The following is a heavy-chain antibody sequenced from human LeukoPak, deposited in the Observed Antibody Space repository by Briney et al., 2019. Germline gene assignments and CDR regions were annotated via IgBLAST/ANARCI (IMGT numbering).Heavy chain of an antibody. CDR3: ARGRYCSADICSGGDAFDI. CDR2: IYTRGST. V-gene: IGHV4-4*07. J-gene: IGHJ3*02. CDR1: GGSINNYY. Sequence: PSETLSLTCTVSGGSINNYYWSWIRQPAGKGLEWIGRIYTRGSTNYNPSLKSRVTMSVDTSKNRLSLKLSSVTAADTAVYYCARGRYCSADICSGGDAFDIWGQGTMVSVSS. D-gene: IGHD2-15*01.